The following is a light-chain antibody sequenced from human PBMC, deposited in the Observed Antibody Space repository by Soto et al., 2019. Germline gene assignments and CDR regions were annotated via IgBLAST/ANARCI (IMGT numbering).Light chain of an antibody. CDR2: DAS. V-gene: IGKV1-5*01. J-gene: IGKJ1*01. CDR3: QQYNGYSRT. Sequence: DIHMTHSPSTLSGALGDRVTITCRASQSISSWLAWYQQKPGKAPKLLISDASSLQSGVPSRFSGSGSGTEFTLTISSLQPDDFATYFCQQYNGYSRTFGQGTKVDI. CDR1: QSISSW.